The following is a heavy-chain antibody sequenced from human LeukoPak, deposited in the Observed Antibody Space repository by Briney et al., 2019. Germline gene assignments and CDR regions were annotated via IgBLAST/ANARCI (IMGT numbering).Heavy chain of an antibody. D-gene: IGHD2-15*01. CDR3: ASLYCSGGSCYY. Sequence: QPGRSLRLSCAASVFTFSSYAMHWVRQAPGKGLEWVAVISYDGSNKYYADSVKGRFTISRDNSKNTLYLQMNSLRAEDTAVYYCASLYCSGGSCYYWGQGTLVTVSS. CDR2: ISYDGSNK. J-gene: IGHJ4*02. CDR1: VFTFSSYA. V-gene: IGHV3-30-3*01.